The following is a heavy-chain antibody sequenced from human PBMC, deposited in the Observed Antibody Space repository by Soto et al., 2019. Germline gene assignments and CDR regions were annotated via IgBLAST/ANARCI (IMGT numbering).Heavy chain of an antibody. V-gene: IGHV4-31*03. J-gene: IGHJ4*02. D-gene: IGHD2-2*01. CDR2: IYHSGSS. Sequence: PSETLSLTCSVSGVSISGGSYYWSWVRQHPVKGLEWIGYIYHSGSSYYNPSLKSRVTISIDTSKNQFSLNLSSVTAADTAVYYCARAAANIDYWGQGTLVTVSS. CDR1: GVSISGGSYY. CDR3: ARAAANIDY.